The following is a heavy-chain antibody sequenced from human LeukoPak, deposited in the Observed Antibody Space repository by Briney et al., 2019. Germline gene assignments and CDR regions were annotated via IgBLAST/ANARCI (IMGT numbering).Heavy chain of an antibody. CDR2: ISAYNGNT. Sequence: RASVKVSCKASGYTFTSYGISWVRQAPGQGLEWMGWISAYNGNTNYAQKLQGRVTMTTDTSTSTAYMELRSLRSDDTAVYYCARDFPYCSSTSCPLGYWGQGTLVTVSS. CDR3: ARDFPYCSSTSCPLGY. V-gene: IGHV1-18*01. D-gene: IGHD2-2*01. CDR1: GYTFTSYG. J-gene: IGHJ4*02.